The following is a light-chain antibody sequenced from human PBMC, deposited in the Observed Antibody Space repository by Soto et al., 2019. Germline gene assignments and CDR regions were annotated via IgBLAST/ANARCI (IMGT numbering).Light chain of an antibody. V-gene: IGKV1-5*01. J-gene: IGKJ3*01. Sequence: DIQMTQSPSTLSASVGDRVTITCRASQSISNWLAWYQQKPGKAPKLLIYDASSLESGVPSRFSGSGSGTEFTLTISSLQPDDFATYYCQPYNSYFGPGTKVDIK. CDR3: QPYNSY. CDR2: DAS. CDR1: QSISNW.